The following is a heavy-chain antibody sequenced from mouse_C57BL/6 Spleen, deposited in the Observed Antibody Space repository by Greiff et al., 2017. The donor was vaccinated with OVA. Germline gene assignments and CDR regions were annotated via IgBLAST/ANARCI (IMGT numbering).Heavy chain of an antibody. Sequence: EVKLMESGGGLVKPGGSLKLSCAASGFTFSDYGMHWVRQAPEKGLEWVAYISSGSSTIYYADTVKGRFTISRDNAKNTLFLQMTSLRSEDTAMYYCAGYGNLFAYWGQGTLVTVSA. CDR1: GFTFSDYG. J-gene: IGHJ3*01. CDR3: AGYGNLFAY. CDR2: ISSGSSTI. D-gene: IGHD2-1*01. V-gene: IGHV5-17*01.